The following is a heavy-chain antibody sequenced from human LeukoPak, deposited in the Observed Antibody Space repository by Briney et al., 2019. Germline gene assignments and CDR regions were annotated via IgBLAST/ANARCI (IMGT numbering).Heavy chain of an antibody. J-gene: IGHJ6*03. Sequence: GGSLRLSCAASGFTFSSYGMSWVRQAPGKGLEWVSAISGSGGSTYYADSVKGRFTISRDNSKNTLYLQMNSLRAEDTAVYYCAKSGGSRFYYYYYYMDVWGKGTTVTVSS. D-gene: IGHD3-10*01. CDR1: GFTFSSYG. CDR3: AKSGGSRFYYYYYYMDV. V-gene: IGHV3-23*01. CDR2: ISGSGGST.